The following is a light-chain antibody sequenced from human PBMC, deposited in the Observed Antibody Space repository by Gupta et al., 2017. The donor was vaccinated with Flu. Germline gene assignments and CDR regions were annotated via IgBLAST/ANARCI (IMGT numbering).Light chain of an antibody. CDR1: ALPKQY. V-gene: IGLV3-25*02. J-gene: IGLJ2*01. CDR2: KDS. Sequence: SYELPQPPSVSVSPGQTARITCSGDALPKQYAYWYQQKPGQAPVLVIYKDSERPSGIPERFSGSSSGTTVTLTISGVQAEDEADYYCQSADSSAVVFGGGTKLTVL. CDR3: QSADSSAVV.